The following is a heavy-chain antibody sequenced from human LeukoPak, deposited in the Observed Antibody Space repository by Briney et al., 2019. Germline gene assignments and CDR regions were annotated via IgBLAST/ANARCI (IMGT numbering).Heavy chain of an antibody. CDR2: IYYSGST. Sequence: SETLSLTCTVSGGSISSSSYYWGWIRQPPGKGLEWIGSIYYSGSTYYNPSLKSRVTISVDTSKNQFSLKLSSVTAADTAVYYCAREVRPGYFDYWGQGTLVTVSS. D-gene: IGHD1-1*01. CDR1: GGSISSSSYY. CDR3: AREVRPGYFDY. V-gene: IGHV4-39*02. J-gene: IGHJ4*02.